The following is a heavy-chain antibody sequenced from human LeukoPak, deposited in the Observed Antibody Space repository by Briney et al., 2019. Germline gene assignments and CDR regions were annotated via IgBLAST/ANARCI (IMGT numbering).Heavy chain of an antibody. CDR3: ARRLCSSLTCNIGPSGNWLDP. D-gene: IGHD2-2*02. Sequence: SETLSLTCTVSGGSMSNYWWDWVRQPPGKGLEWIGYIYYDGSTHYNPSLNSRVTISIDTSKNQFSLKLNSVTAADTAVYYCARRLCSSLTCNIGPSGNWLDPWGQGTLVTVSS. CDR2: IYYDGST. J-gene: IGHJ5*02. V-gene: IGHV4-59*08. CDR1: GGSMSNYW.